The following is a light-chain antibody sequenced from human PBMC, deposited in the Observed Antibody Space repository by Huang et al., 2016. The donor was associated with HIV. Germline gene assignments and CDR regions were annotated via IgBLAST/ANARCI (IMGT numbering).Light chain of an antibody. CDR1: QTITTY. CDR3: QQTYTFPA. CDR2: GAS. Sequence: DIQLTQSPSSLSASVGDRVTITCRASQTITTYLHWYQQKPGKAPHLLIYGASNLQSGVPARFSGSGAGTDFPLIISGLQPEDFATYYCQQTYTFPAFGRGTKVEIK. J-gene: IGKJ1*01. V-gene: IGKV1-39*01.